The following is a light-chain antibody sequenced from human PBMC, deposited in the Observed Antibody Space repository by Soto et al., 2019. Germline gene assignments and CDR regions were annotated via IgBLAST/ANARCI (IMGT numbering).Light chain of an antibody. Sequence: DIQMTQSPSTLSGSVGDRVTITCRASQTISSWLAWYQQKPGKAPKLLIYTTSNLQSWVPSRFSGSGSGTEFTLTISNLQPEDFATYYCQQSYSFFLTFGGGTKVDIK. V-gene: IGKV1-39*01. CDR1: QTISSW. CDR3: QQSYSFFLT. J-gene: IGKJ4*01. CDR2: TTS.